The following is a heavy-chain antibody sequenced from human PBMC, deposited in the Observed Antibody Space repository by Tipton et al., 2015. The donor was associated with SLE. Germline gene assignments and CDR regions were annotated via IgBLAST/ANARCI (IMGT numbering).Heavy chain of an antibody. J-gene: IGHJ5*02. CDR1: GGSFSDYY. CDR2: INHTVST. CDR3: ARSSPDSSPYPTLFDP. Sequence: TLSLTCAVYGGSFSDYYWSWIRQTPGEGLEWIGEINHTVSTNYNPSLKSRVTISVDTSKNQFSLKVTSVTAADTAVYYCARSSPDSSPYPTLFDPWGQGSLVTVSS. D-gene: IGHD3-22*01. V-gene: IGHV4-34*01.